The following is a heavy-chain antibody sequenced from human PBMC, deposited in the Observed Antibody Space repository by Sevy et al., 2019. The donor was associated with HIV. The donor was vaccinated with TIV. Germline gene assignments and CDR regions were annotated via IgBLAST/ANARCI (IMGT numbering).Heavy chain of an antibody. D-gene: IGHD3-16*01. V-gene: IGHV3-7*01. CDR3: VREGLGGFSYSLDC. CDR2: MNQDGTER. Sequence: GGSLRLSCAASGFTFSSYSMNWVRQAPGKGLEWVATMNQDGTERDYVDSVKGRFTISRDNTKTSLFLQMNSLSAEDTGVYYCVREGLGGFSYSLDCWGQRTLVTVSS. J-gene: IGHJ4*02. CDR1: GFTFSSYS.